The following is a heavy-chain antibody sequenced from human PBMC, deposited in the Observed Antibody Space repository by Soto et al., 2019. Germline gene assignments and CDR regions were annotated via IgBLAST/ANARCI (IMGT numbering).Heavy chain of an antibody. CDR1: GFTFSSYG. J-gene: IGHJ4*02. CDR2: ISYDGSNK. Sequence: GGSLRLSCAASGFTFSSYGMHWVRQARGKGLEWVAVISYDGSNKYYADSVKGRFTISRDNSKNTLYLQMNSLRAEDTAVYYCAMEAGYCSGGSCHYFDYWGQGTLVTVSS. CDR3: AMEAGYCSGGSCHYFDY. D-gene: IGHD2-15*01. V-gene: IGHV3-30*03.